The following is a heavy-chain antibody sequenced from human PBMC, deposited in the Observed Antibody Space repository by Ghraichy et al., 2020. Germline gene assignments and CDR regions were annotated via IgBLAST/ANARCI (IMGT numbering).Heavy chain of an antibody. Sequence: SETLSLTCTVSGGSISSGSYYWSWIRQPAGKGLEWIGRIYTSGSTNYNPSLKSRVTISVDTSKNQFSLKLSSVTAADTAVYYCASSGLWDWSAFDIWGQGTMVTVSS. J-gene: IGHJ3*02. D-gene: IGHD1-26*01. CDR3: ASSGLWDWSAFDI. V-gene: IGHV4-61*02. CDR2: IYTSGST. CDR1: GGSISSGSYY.